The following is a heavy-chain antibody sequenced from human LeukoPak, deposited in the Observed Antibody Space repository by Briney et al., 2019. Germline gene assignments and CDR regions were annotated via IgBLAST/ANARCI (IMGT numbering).Heavy chain of an antibody. Sequence: SETLSLTCAVYGGSFSGYYWSWIRQPPGKGLEWIGEINHSGSTNYNPSLKSRVTISVDTSKNQFSLKLSSVTAADTAVYYCASRAMVRGVIPWCQGTLVTVSS. V-gene: IGHV4-34*01. J-gene: IGHJ5*02. CDR3: ASRAMVRGVIP. D-gene: IGHD3-10*01. CDR1: GGSFSGYY. CDR2: INHSGST.